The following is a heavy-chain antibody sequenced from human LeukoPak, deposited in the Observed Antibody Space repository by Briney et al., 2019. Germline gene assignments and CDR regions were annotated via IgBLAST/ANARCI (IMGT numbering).Heavy chain of an antibody. J-gene: IGHJ4*02. CDR3: AKDKGREGDY. V-gene: IGHV3-30*18. CDR2: ISSNGIDK. CDR1: GFPFRKYG. Sequence: QPGRAPRLSCAAPGFPFRKYGMHWGRPGPGKGLEGVAVISSNGIDKYYADSVKGRFTISRDNSKNTLYLQMSSLRAEDTAVYYCAKDKGREGDYWGQGNLVTVSS.